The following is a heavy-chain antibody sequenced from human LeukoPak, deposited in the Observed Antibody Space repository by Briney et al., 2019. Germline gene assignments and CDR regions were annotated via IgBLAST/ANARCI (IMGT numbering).Heavy chain of an antibody. V-gene: IGHV4-30-4*01. CDR2: IYYSGST. CDR1: GSSISSGDYY. CDR3: ASTNCGRVYYFDY. Sequence: PSQTLSLTCMVSGSSISSGDYYWSWIRQPPGKGLEWIGYIYYSGSTYYNPSLKSRVTISVDTSKNQFSLQLSSVTAADTSVYYCASTNCGRVYYFDYWGQGTLVTVSS. D-gene: IGHD1-1*01. J-gene: IGHJ4*02.